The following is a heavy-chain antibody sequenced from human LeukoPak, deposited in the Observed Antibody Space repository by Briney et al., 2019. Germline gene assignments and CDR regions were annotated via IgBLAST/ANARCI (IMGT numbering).Heavy chain of an antibody. D-gene: IGHD3-10*01. CDR3: ARDIDTLIDEQLWFGHRPQTHSGSDY. V-gene: IGHV1-46*01. CDR1: GYTFINYY. CDR2: INPSGTTP. J-gene: IGHJ4*02. Sequence: GASVKVSCKASGYTFINYYIHWVRQAPGHGLEWMGKINPSGTTPTYAQRFQGRITMTSDTSTSTVYMELSSLRSEDTAMYYCARDIDTLIDEQLWFGHRPQTHSGSDYWGQGTLITVSS.